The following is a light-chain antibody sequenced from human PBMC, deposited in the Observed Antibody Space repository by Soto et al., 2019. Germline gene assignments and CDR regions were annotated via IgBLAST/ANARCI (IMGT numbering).Light chain of an antibody. V-gene: IGKV1D-8*01. CDR1: QGIISH. CDR3: QQYYSFPYT. J-gene: IGKJ2*01. Sequence: VIWVTQSPPLLSASTGDRVTITCRTSQGIISHLAWYQQKPGKAPEPLIYAASSLRSGVPSRFSGSGSGTDFTLTINLLQSEDFATYYCQQYYSFPYTFGQGTKLEIK. CDR2: AAS.